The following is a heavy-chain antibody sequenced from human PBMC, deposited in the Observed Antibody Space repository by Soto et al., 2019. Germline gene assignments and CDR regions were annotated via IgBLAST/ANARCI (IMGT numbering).Heavy chain of an antibody. V-gene: IGHV4-39*01. CDR2: IYYSGST. D-gene: IGHD3-10*01. CDR1: GGSISSSSYY. J-gene: IGHJ6*03. CDR3: ARPAYYYGSGSYHYMDV. Sequence: SETLSLTCTVSGGSISSSSYYWGWIRQPPGKGLEWIGSIYYSGSTYYNPSLKSRVTISVDTSKNQFSLKLSSVTAADTAVYYCARPAYYYGSGSYHYMDVWGKGTTVTVSS.